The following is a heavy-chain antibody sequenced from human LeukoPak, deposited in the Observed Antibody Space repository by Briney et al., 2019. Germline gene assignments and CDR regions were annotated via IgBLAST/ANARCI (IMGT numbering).Heavy chain of an antibody. J-gene: IGHJ3*02. CDR3: ARDPGGLEAFHI. CDR2: INQDGSEK. V-gene: IGHV3-7*01. CDR1: GFTFSRYW. D-gene: IGHD3-16*01. Sequence: AGGSLRLSCAASGFTFSRYWMSWVRQAPGKGVQWVANINQDGSEKYYVDSVRGRFSISRDNAKNSLYLQMNSLRAEDTARYYCARDPGGLEAFHIWGQGTMVTVSS.